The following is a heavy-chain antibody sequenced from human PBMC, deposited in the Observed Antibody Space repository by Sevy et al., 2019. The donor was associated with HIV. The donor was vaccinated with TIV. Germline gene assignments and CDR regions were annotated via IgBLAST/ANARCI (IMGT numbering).Heavy chain of an antibody. D-gene: IGHD4-4*01. CDR1: GFTFSTYA. V-gene: IGHV3-23*01. CDR3: AKVGDYSNYDFDY. Sequence: GGSLRLSCAASGFTFSTYAMSWVRQAPGKGLEWVSGISGSGGRTYYADFVKGRFTISRDNSKNTLYLKMNSLRTEDMAVYYCAKVGDYSNYDFDYWGQGTQVTVSS. J-gene: IGHJ4*02. CDR2: ISGSGGRT.